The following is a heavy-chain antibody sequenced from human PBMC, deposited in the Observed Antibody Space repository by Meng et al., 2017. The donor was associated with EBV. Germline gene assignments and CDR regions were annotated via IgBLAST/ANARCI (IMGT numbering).Heavy chain of an antibody. D-gene: IGHD3-10*01. Sequence: QLQLQESGPGLVTPSETLSLTCTVSGGSISSSSYYWGWTRQPPGKGLEWIGSIYYSGSTYYNPSLKSRVTISVDTSKNQFSLKLSSVTAADTAVYYCARSSPVRFGELSKWGQGTLVTVSS. V-gene: IGHV4-39*07. CDR3: ARSSPVRFGELSK. J-gene: IGHJ4*02. CDR1: GGSISSSSYY. CDR2: IYYSGST.